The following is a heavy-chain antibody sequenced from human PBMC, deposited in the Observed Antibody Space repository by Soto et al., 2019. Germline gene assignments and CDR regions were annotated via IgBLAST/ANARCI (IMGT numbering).Heavy chain of an antibody. CDR3: ARGDTLFDSSQKYYQYGLDV. Sequence: QVQLVQSRAEVKKPGSSVRVSCRASEGTFNSHVVSWVRQAPGQGLQWMGGILPLFGTTNYAHQLEGRVTITADSSTSTSYLELSGLTPEDTAVYCCARGDTLFDSSQKYYQYGLDVWGQCTTVIVSS. V-gene: IGHV1-69*01. CDR2: ILPLFGTT. J-gene: IGHJ6*02. D-gene: IGHD3-3*01. CDR1: EGTFNSHV.